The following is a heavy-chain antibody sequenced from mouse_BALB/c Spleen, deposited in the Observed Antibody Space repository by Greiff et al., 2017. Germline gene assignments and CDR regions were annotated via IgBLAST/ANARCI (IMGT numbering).Heavy chain of an antibody. CDR1: GYTFTSYW. Sequence: VKLQESGAELARPGASVKLSCKASGYTFTSYWMQWVKQRPGQGLEWIGAIYPGDGDTRYTQKFKGKATLTADKSSSTAYMQLSSLASEDSAVYYCASRENYWGQGTTLTVSS. V-gene: IGHV1-87*01. CDR3: ASRENY. D-gene: IGHD3-1*01. CDR2: IYPGDGDT. J-gene: IGHJ2*01.